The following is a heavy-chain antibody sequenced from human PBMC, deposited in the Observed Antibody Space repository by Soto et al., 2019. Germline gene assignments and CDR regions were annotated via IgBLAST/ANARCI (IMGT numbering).Heavy chain of an antibody. D-gene: IGHD3-3*01. Sequence: QVQLVESRGGVVQPGRSLRLSCAASGFTFSSYGMHWVRQAPGKGLEWVAVIWYDGSNKYYADSVKGRFTISRDNSKNTLYLQMNSLRAEDTAVYYCARDFRSGQLRFLEWLSYPGFDYWGQGTLVTVSS. V-gene: IGHV3-33*01. CDR3: ARDFRSGQLRFLEWLSYPGFDY. CDR1: GFTFSSYG. CDR2: IWYDGSNK. J-gene: IGHJ4*02.